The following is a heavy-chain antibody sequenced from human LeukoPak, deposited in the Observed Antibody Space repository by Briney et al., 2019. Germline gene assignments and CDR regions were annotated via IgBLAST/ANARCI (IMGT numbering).Heavy chain of an antibody. CDR1: GFTFSNYW. Sequence: GGSLRLSCAASGFTFSNYWMSWVRQAPGKGLEWVANIKQDGSENYYVDSVKGRFTISRDNARNSLYLQMNSLRAEDTAMYYCARAVGPFDFWGPGTLVIVSS. CDR2: IKQDGSEN. J-gene: IGHJ3*01. CDR3: ARAVGPFDF. V-gene: IGHV3-7*02.